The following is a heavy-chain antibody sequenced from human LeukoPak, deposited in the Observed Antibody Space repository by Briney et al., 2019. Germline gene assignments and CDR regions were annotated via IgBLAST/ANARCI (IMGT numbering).Heavy chain of an antibody. J-gene: IGHJ3*02. D-gene: IGHD1-26*01. CDR3: ATAGDLVGATQGAFDI. V-gene: IGHV1-46*01. Sequence: KPGASVKVSCKASGYTFTSYYMHWVRQAPGQGLEWMGIINPSGGSTNYAQKFQGRVTMTRDTSTSTVYMELSSLRSEDTAVYYCATAGDLVGATQGAFDIWGQGTMVTVSS. CDR1: GYTFTSYY. CDR2: INPSGGST.